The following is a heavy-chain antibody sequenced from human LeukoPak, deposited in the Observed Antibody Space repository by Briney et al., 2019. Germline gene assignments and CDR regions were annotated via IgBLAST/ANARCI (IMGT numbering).Heavy chain of an antibody. D-gene: IGHD4-23*01. Sequence: GRSLRLSCAASGFTFSSYAMHWVRQAPGKGLEWVAVISYDGSNKYYADSVKGRFTISRDNSKNTLYLQMNSLRSEDTAVYYCAREGNSGAFDIWGQGTMVTVSS. CDR2: ISYDGSNK. CDR1: GFTFSSYA. V-gene: IGHV3-30-3*01. J-gene: IGHJ3*02. CDR3: AREGNSGAFDI.